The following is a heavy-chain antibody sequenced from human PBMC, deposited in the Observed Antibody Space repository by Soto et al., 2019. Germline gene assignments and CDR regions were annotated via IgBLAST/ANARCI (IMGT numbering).Heavy chain of an antibody. J-gene: IGHJ4*02. D-gene: IGHD5-12*01. CDR3: TTDIYIRYDVWSLAPTNDSDF. Sequence: EKGLEWVGLIKSKTDGGTTDYAAPVKGRFTISRDDSKNTLYLQMNSLKTEGTAVYYCTTDIYIRYDVWSLAPTNDSDFWGQGTLDTGSS. V-gene: IGHV3-15*01. CDR2: IKSKTDGGTT.